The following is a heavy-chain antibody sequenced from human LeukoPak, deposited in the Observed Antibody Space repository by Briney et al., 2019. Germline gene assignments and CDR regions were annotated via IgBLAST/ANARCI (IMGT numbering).Heavy chain of an antibody. J-gene: IGHJ4*02. V-gene: IGHV4-39*07. Sequence: SETLSLTCTVSGGSISSSSYYWGWIRQPPGKGLEWIGSIYYSGSTYYNPSLKSRVTISVDTSKNQFSLKLSSVTAADTAVYYCARGTWSGYYSHFDYWGQGTLVTVSS. CDR1: GGSISSSSYY. CDR3: ARGTWSGYYSHFDY. D-gene: IGHD3-3*01. CDR2: IYYSGST.